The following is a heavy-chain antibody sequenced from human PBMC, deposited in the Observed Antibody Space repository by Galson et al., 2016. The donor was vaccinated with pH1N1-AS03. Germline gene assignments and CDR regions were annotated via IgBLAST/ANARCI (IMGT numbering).Heavy chain of an antibody. CDR3: ARDPTYATSGYYYPHFDS. CDR2: IDSSGSHI. Sequence: SLRLSCAASGFIFSNIGMNWVRQVPGKGPEWVSSIDSSGSHIYYAHSLKGRFTISRDNAKNSLYLQLSSLRAEDTAVYYCARDPTYATSGYYYPHFDSWGQGTLVTVSS. CDR1: GFIFSNIG. J-gene: IGHJ5*01. V-gene: IGHV3-21*01. D-gene: IGHD3-22*01.